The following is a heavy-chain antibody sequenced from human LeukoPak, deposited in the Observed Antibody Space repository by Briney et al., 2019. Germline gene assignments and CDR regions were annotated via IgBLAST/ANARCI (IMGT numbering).Heavy chain of an antibody. CDR1: GYSFTSYW. V-gene: IGHV5-51*01. Sequence: GESMKISCKGSGYSFTSYWIGWVRQMPGKGLEWMGIIYPGDSDTKYSPSFQGQVTISADKSISTAYLQWSSLKASDTAMYYCARTGYTSGWYVGSFDYWGQGTLVTVSS. J-gene: IGHJ4*02. CDR3: ARTGYTSGWYVGSFDY. CDR2: IYPGDSDT. D-gene: IGHD6-19*01.